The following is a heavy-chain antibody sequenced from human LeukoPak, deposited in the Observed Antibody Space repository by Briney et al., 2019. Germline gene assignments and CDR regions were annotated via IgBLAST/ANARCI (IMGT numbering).Heavy chain of an antibody. V-gene: IGHV3-23*01. Sequence: GGSLRLSCAASGFTFSSYAMSWVRQAPGKGLEWVSAISGSGGSTYYADSVKGRFTISRDNTKNTLYLQMNSLRAEDTAVYYCARDLRVAETFDYWGQGTLVTVSS. CDR2: ISGSGGST. CDR3: ARDLRVAETFDY. D-gene: IGHD2-15*01. J-gene: IGHJ4*02. CDR1: GFTFSSYA.